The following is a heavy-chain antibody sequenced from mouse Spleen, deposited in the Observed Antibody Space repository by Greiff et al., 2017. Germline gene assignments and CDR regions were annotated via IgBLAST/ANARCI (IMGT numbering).Heavy chain of an antibody. Sequence: VQLQQPGAELVKPGASVKLSCKASGYTFTSYWMHWVKQRPGQGLEWIGMIHPNSGSTNYNEKFKSKATLTVDKSSSTAYMQLSSLTSEDSAVYYCARWGYGNYVIYAMDYWGQGTSVTVSS. J-gene: IGHJ4*01. CDR3: ARWGYGNYVIYAMDY. CDR2: IHPNSGST. D-gene: IGHD2-10*02. CDR1: GYTFTSYW. V-gene: IGHV1-64*01.